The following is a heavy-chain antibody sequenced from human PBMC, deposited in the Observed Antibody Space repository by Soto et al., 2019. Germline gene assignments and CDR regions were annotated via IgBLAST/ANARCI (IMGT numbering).Heavy chain of an antibody. CDR2: IYYSGST. J-gene: IGHJ5*02. CDR1: GGSISSSSYY. V-gene: IGHV4-39*01. CDR3: AYPRGANCFDP. Sequence: QLQLQESGPGLVKPSETLSLTCTVSGGSISSSSYYWGWIRQPPGKGLEWIGSIYYSGSTYYNPSLQSQVSISVDTSKNQFSLKLSSVTAADTAVYYCAYPRGANCFDPWGQGTLVTVSS. D-gene: IGHD3-16*01.